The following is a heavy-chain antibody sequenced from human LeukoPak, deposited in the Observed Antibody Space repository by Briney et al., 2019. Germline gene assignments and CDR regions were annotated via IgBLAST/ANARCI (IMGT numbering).Heavy chain of an antibody. CDR1: GYSISSGYY. CDR2: IYHSGRT. V-gene: IGHV4-38-2*01. D-gene: IGHD2-2*01. Sequence: PSETLSLTCAVSGYSISSGYYWGWIRQPPGKGLEWIGSIYHSGRTYYNPSLKSRVTISVDTSKNQFSLKLSSVTAADTAVYYCARRRILGYCSSTSCRAYFDSWGQGTLVTVSS. CDR3: ARRRILGYCSSTSCRAYFDS. J-gene: IGHJ4*02.